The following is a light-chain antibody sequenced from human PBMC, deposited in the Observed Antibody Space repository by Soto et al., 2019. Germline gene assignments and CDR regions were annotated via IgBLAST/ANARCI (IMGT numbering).Light chain of an antibody. J-gene: IGKJ1*01. V-gene: IGKV1-5*03. Sequence: GXSTIXXRASQTISSWLAWYQEKPGKATKLMIYKASKGKSGVTSRLSGSGSGTEFTLTISSLQPDDFATYYCQQYNSYSWTFRQGTKVDIK. CDR1: QTISSW. CDR2: KAS. CDR3: QQYNSYSWT.